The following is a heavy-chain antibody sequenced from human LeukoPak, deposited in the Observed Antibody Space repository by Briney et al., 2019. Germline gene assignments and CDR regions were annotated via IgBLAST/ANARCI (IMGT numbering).Heavy chain of an antibody. Sequence: ASVKVSCKASGYTFTGYYMHWVRQAPGQGLEWMGWINPNSGGTNYAQKFQGRVTVTRDTSISTAYMELSRLRSDDTAVYYCARVSSIAAVLYDYWGQGTLVTVSS. J-gene: IGHJ4*02. CDR1: GYTFTGYY. D-gene: IGHD6-13*01. V-gene: IGHV1-2*02. CDR2: INPNSGGT. CDR3: ARVSSIAAVLYDY.